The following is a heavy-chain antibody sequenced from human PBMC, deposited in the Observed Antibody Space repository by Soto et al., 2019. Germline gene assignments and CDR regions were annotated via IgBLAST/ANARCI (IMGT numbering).Heavy chain of an antibody. CDR3: ACSFRRGSSGYYYGINFDH. D-gene: IGHD3-22*01. Sequence: ASVKVSCKASGYTFSSYDINWVRQATGQGLEWMGWMNVNSGNTGYAQKFQGRVTMTSNTSISTAYMELRSLRSEDTAVYYCACSFRRGSSGYYYGINFDHWGQGTQVTVSS. CDR1: GYTFSSYD. V-gene: IGHV1-8*01. J-gene: IGHJ5*02. CDR2: MNVNSGNT.